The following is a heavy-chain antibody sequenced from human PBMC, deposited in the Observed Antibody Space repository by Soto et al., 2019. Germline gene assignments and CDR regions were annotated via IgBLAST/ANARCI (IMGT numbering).Heavy chain of an antibody. J-gene: IGHJ6*02. Sequence: ASVKVSCKASGYTFTSYGISWVRQAPGQGLEWMGWINGYNGNTDYAQNFQGRVTMTTDTSTSTDTPTSTVYMELRSLKSDDTAIYYCARGELPNSYYGIDVWGQGTTVTVSS. CDR1: GYTFTSYG. D-gene: IGHD3-10*01. V-gene: IGHV1-18*01. CDR3: ARGELPNSYYGIDV. CDR2: INGYNGNT.